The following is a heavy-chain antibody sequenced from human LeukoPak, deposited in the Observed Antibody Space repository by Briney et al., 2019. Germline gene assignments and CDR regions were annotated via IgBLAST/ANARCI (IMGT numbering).Heavy chain of an antibody. V-gene: IGHV3-66*01. CDR2: IYSGGST. CDR1: GFTVSSNY. D-gene: IGHD4-23*01. Sequence: PGGSLRLSCAASGFTVSSNYMSWVRQAPGKGLEWVSVIYSGGSTYYADSVKGRFTISRDNSKSTLYPQMNSLRAEDTAVYYCARSLYGGSAHDAFDIWGQGTMVTVSS. J-gene: IGHJ3*02. CDR3: ARSLYGGSAHDAFDI.